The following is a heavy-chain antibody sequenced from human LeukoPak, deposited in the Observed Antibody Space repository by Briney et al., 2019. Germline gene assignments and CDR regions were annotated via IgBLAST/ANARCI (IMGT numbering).Heavy chain of an antibody. CDR1: GGSISSSSYY. CDR3: ARGTILEWLLSRKYYYCMDV. V-gene: IGHV4-61*05. D-gene: IGHD3-3*01. CDR2: IYYSGST. Sequence: SETLSLTCTVSGGSISSSSYYWGWIRQPPGKGLEWIGYIYYSGSTNYKPSLKSRVTISADTSKNQFSLKLSSVTAADTAVYYCARGTILEWLLSRKYYYCMDVWGKGTTVTVSS. J-gene: IGHJ6*03.